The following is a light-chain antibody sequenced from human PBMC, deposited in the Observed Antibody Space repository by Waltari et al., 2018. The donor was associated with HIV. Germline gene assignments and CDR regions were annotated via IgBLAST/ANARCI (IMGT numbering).Light chain of an antibody. CDR3: QTWGTGMGV. Sequence: QLVLTQSPSASASLGASVKPTCTLSSGHSSYAIACHTQQPDKGPRYLMKLNSDGSHNKGDGIPDRFSGSSSGAERYLTISSLQSEDEADYYCQTWGTGMGVFGGGTKLTVL. V-gene: IGLV4-69*01. CDR2: LNSDGSH. CDR1: SGHSSYA. J-gene: IGLJ3*02.